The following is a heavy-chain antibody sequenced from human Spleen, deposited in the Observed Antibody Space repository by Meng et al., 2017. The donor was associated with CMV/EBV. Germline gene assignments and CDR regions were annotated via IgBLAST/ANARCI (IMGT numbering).Heavy chain of an antibody. CDR2: ISSYSNNI. Sequence: GESLKISCAASGFTFNNYWMHWVRQAPGKGLVWVSSISSYSNNIHYADSVKGRFTISRDNAKNSLYLQMNYLRAADTAVYYCSRDRGDYAIYEDYWGQGTLVTVSS. J-gene: IGHJ4*02. V-gene: IGHV3-21*01. CDR3: SRDRGDYAIYEDY. CDR1: GFTFNNYW. D-gene: IGHD4-17*01.